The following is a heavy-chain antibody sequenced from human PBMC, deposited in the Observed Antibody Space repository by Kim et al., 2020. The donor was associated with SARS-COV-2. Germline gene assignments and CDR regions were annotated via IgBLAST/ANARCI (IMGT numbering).Heavy chain of an antibody. V-gene: IGHV3-30-3*01. Sequence: GGSLRLSCAASGFTFSSYAMHWVRQAPGKGLEWVAVISYDGSNKYYADSVKGRFTISRDNSKNTLYLHMNSLRAEDTAVYYCAREKTHYDILTGLGLW. CDR3: AREKTHYDILTGLGL. CDR2: ISYDGSNK. CDR1: GFTFSSYA. D-gene: IGHD3-9*01. J-gene: IGHJ2*01.